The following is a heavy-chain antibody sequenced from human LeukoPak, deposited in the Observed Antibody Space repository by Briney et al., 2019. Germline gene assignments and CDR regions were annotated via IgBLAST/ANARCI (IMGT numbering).Heavy chain of an antibody. Sequence: GGSLRLSCAASGFTFSSYGMHWVRQTTGKGLEWVAFISYDGSNKNYADSVKGRFTFSRDNSKNTVYLQMSSLRAEDTAVYYCARVVSGWYLDYWGQGTLVTVSS. CDR2: ISYDGSNK. D-gene: IGHD6-19*01. CDR3: ARVVSGWYLDY. V-gene: IGHV3-30*02. CDR1: GFTFSSYG. J-gene: IGHJ4*02.